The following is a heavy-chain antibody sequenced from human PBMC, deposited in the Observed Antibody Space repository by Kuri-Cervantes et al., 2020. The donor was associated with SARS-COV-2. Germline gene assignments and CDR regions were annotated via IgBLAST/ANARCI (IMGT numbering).Heavy chain of an antibody. CDR2: TSYDGRNK. J-gene: IGHJ5*02. Sequence: GGSLRLSCAASGFMFSAHGMHWVRQAPGKGLEWVAVTSYDGRNKYVADSVRGRFSVSRDNSKNTLYLQMNSLRAEDTAVYYCARDGSGMEYDSSGYYPYNWFDPWGQGTLVTVSS. D-gene: IGHD3-22*01. V-gene: IGHV3-30*03. CDR3: ARDGSGMEYDSSGYYPYNWFDP. CDR1: GFMFSAHG.